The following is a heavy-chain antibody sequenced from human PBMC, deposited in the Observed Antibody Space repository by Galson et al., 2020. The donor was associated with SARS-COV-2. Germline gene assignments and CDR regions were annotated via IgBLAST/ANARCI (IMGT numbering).Heavy chain of an antibody. D-gene: IGHD2-15*01. CDR3: ARGGYCSGRSCSTYNWFDP. CDR1: GYSFTSYW. J-gene: IGHJ5*02. V-gene: IGHV5-51*01. CDR2: IYPGYHKT. Sequence: GESLKISCQGSGYSFTSYWIAWVRQIPGKGLAWKGIIYPGYHKTRYSPPFQGQVTISAHKSMSTAYLQWSSLKASDTAIYFCARGGYCSGRSCSTYNWFDPWGQGTLVTVSS.